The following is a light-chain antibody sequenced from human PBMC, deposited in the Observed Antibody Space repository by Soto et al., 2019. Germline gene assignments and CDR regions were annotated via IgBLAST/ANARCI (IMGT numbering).Light chain of an antibody. CDR3: QQYGGSPFT. CDR2: AAS. Sequence: EIVLTQSPGTLSLSPGERATLSCRASQSVSVNSLAWYQQKGGQAPRLLIYAASTRATGFPDRFSGSGSGTDFALTISRLETEDFAVYYCQQYGGSPFTFGPGTKVDIK. J-gene: IGKJ3*01. V-gene: IGKV3-20*01. CDR1: QSVSVNS.